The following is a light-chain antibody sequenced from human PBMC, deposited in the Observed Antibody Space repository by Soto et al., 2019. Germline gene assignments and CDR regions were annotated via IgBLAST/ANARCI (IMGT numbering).Light chain of an antibody. V-gene: IGKV3-15*01. J-gene: IGKJ5*01. Sequence: EILMTHSPATLSLSPWEVVTLSCRAAQDVTNSVAWYQQKSGQAPRLLIYDASARASGVSARFSGSGSGTDFTLTISGLQAEDFAVYFRQQYIRRPLSFGQGTRLEIK. CDR1: QDVTNS. CDR2: DAS. CDR3: QQYIRRPLS.